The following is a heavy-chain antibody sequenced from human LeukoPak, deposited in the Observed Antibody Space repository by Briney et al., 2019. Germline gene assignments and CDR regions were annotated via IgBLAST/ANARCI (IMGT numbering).Heavy chain of an antibody. Sequence: SETLSLTCTVSGGSISRYYWSWIRQPPGKGLEWIGYIFYSGSTNYNPSLKSRVTISVDTSKNQFSLKLSSVTAADTAVYYCARDNGSGLGYFDYWGQGTLVTVSS. CDR1: GGSISRYY. CDR2: IFYSGST. V-gene: IGHV4-59*01. D-gene: IGHD3-10*01. J-gene: IGHJ4*02. CDR3: ARDNGSGLGYFDY.